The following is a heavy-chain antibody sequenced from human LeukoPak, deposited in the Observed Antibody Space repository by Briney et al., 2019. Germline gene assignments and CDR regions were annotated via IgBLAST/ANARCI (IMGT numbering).Heavy chain of an antibody. CDR3: ARDQGDYGDYVLYYYYYYMDV. Sequence: SETLSLTCTVSGGSISSYYWSWMRQPAGKGLEWIGRIYTSGSTNYNPSLKSRVTMSVDTSKNQFSLKLSSVTAADTAVYYCARDQGDYGDYVLYYYYYYMDVWGKGTTVTVSS. D-gene: IGHD4-17*01. V-gene: IGHV4-4*07. CDR1: GGSISSYY. J-gene: IGHJ6*03. CDR2: IYTSGST.